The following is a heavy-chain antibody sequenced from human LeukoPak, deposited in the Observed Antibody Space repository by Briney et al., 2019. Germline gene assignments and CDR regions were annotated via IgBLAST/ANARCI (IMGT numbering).Heavy chain of an antibody. D-gene: IGHD6-19*01. J-gene: IGHJ4*02. CDR3: ARGYSTGWYYFDN. Sequence: GGSLRLSCAASGFTFSSYGMHWVRQAPGKGLEWVAVISYDGNNKYYADSVKGRFTISRDNSKNTLDLQMNSLRAEDTAVYYCARGYSTGWYYFDNWGQGTLVTVSS. V-gene: IGHV3-30*03. CDR2: ISYDGNNK. CDR1: GFTFSSYG.